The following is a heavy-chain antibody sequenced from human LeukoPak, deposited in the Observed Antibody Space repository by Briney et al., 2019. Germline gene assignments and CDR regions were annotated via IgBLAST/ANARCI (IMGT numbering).Heavy chain of an antibody. CDR1: GFTFSSYW. CDR3: ASGSVGPDY. V-gene: IGHV3-7*01. Sequence: PGGSLRLSCAASGFTFSSYWLSWVRQAPGKGLEWVANIKQDGSEKYYVDSVKGRFTISRGNAKNSLYLQMNSLRAEDTAVYYCASGSVGPDYWGQGTLVTVSS. D-gene: IGHD2-2*01. J-gene: IGHJ4*02. CDR2: IKQDGSEK.